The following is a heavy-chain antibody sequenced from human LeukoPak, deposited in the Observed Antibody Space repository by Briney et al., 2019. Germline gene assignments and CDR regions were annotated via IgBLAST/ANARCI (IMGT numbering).Heavy chain of an antibody. CDR2: IKQDGSEK. D-gene: IGHD5-24*01. CDR1: GFTFSSYW. CDR3: ARGEMATVAYTLFDY. Sequence: GGSLRLSCAASGFTFSSYWMNWARQAPGKGLEWVANIKQDGSEKYYVDSVKGRFTISRDNSKNTLYLQMNSLRAEDTAVYYCARGEMATVAYTLFDYWGQGTLVTVSS. J-gene: IGHJ4*02. V-gene: IGHV3-7*01.